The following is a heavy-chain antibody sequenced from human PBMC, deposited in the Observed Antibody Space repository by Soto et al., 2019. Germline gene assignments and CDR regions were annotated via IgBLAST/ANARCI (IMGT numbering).Heavy chain of an antibody. CDR3: ARGGPYSSSWYNYYYGMDV. Sequence: NPSETLSLTCTVSGGSISSYYWSWIRQPPGKGLEWIGYIYYSGSTNYNPSLKSRVTISADTSKNQFSLKLSSVTAADTAVYYCARGGPYSSSWYNYYYGMDVWGQGTRVTVSS. CDR2: IYYSGST. V-gene: IGHV4-59*01. J-gene: IGHJ6*02. D-gene: IGHD6-13*01. CDR1: GGSISSYY.